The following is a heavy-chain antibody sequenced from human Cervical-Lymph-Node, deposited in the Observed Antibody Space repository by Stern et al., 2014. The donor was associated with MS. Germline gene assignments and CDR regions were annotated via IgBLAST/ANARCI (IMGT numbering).Heavy chain of an antibody. CDR3: AKDPPLGVLLEGGYKYFDVDV. J-gene: IGHJ6*02. Sequence: VHLVESGAEVGTPGSSVKVSCTASGGSLTSLSISWVRQAPGQGLEWMGGRIPTFNTAAYAQKFQDRVTITADKSMNAVYMELSSLGPEDTAMYYCAKDPPLGVLLEGGYKYFDVDVWGQGTTVTVSS. V-gene: IGHV1-69*06. CDR2: RIPTFNTA. D-gene: IGHD3-3*01. CDR1: GGSLTSLS.